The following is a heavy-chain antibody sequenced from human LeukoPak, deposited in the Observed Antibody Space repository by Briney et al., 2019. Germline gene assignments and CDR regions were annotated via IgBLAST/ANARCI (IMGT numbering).Heavy chain of an antibody. CDR2: ISYSGST. J-gene: IGHJ2*01. V-gene: IGHV4-59*08. CDR1: AGSISNYY. D-gene: IGHD1-26*01. Sequence: SETLSLTCTVSAGSISNYYWSWIRQPPGKGLEWIGYISYSGSTNYNPSLKSRVTISVDTSKNQFSLKLSSVTAADTAIYYCAREPYSVGYVWSRVWYFDLWGRGTLVTVSS. CDR3: AREPYSVGYVWSRVWYFDL.